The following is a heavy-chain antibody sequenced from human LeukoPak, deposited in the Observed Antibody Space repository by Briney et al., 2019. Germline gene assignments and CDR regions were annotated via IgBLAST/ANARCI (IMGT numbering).Heavy chain of an antibody. Sequence: ASVKVSCKASGYTFTGYYMHWVRQAPRQGLEWMGWINPNSGGTNYAQKFQGRVTMTRDTSISTAYMELSRLRSEDTAVYYCARNYYDSSGYYSSYYYYMDVWGKGTTVTISS. V-gene: IGHV1-2*02. CDR1: GYTFTGYY. CDR2: INPNSGGT. J-gene: IGHJ6*03. D-gene: IGHD3-22*01. CDR3: ARNYYDSSGYYSSYYYYMDV.